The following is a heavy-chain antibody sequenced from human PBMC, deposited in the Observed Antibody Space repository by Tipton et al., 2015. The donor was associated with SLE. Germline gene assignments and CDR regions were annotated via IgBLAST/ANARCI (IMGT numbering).Heavy chain of an antibody. CDR1: GGSFSGYY. Sequence: TLSLTCTVSGGSFSGYYWSWIRQPPGKGLEWIGEINHSGSTNYNPPLKSRVTISMDTSKNQLSLKLSSVTAADTAVYYCARGGRGDGGNPFDPWGQGTLVTVSS. CDR2: INHSGST. D-gene: IGHD4-23*01. V-gene: IGHV4-34*01. J-gene: IGHJ5*02. CDR3: ARGGRGDGGNPFDP.